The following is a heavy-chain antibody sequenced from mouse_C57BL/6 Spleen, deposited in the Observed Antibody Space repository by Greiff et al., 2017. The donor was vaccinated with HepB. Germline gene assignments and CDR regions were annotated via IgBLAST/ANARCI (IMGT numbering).Heavy chain of an antibody. J-gene: IGHJ2*01. CDR3: ARQTAQAYFDY. CDR1: GYAFSSSW. Sequence: VKLMESGPELVKPGASVKISCKASGYAFSSSWMNWVKQRPGKGLEWIGRIYPGDGDTNYNGKFKGKATLTADKSSSTAYMQLSSLTSEDSAVYFCARQTAQAYFDYWGQGTTLTVSS. CDR2: IYPGDGDT. D-gene: IGHD3-2*02. V-gene: IGHV1-82*01.